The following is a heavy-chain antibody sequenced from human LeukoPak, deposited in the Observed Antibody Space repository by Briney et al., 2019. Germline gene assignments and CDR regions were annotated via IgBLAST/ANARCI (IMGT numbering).Heavy chain of an antibody. D-gene: IGHD3-16*01. CDR2: INRSGNTI. J-gene: IGHJ4*02. V-gene: IGHV3-9*01. CDR1: GFTFDDYA. CDR3: IKGGEIMTDFFDH. Sequence: GGSLRLSCVVSGFTFDDYAMHWVRQPPGKGLEWVSGINRSGNTIAYADPVKGRFTISRDSAKKSLHLQMDSLRAEDSAFYFCIKGGEIMTDFFDHWGQGALVTVSS.